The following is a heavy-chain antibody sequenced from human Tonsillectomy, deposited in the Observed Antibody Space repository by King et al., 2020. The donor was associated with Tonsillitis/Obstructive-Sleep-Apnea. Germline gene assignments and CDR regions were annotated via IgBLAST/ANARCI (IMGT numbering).Heavy chain of an antibody. Sequence: VQLVESGGGLVQPGGSLRLSCAASGFTFSSYAMNWVRQAPGKGLEWVSAISGSGGGTYSANSVRGRFTISRDNSKNTQYLQMNSLTVEDTAVYYCAKGKDNSGWYYYGMDVWGQGTTVTVSS. CDR3: AKGKDNSGWYYYGMDV. CDR2: ISGSGGGT. V-gene: IGHV3-23*04. D-gene: IGHD6-19*01. J-gene: IGHJ6*02. CDR1: GFTFSSYA.